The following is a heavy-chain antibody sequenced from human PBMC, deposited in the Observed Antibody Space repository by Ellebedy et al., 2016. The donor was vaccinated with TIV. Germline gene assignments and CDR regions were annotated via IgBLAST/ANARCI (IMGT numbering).Heavy chain of an antibody. V-gene: IGHV1-69*13. D-gene: IGHD3-9*01. J-gene: IGHJ4*02. CDR2: IIPIFCTA. CDR1: GYTFTSYD. Sequence: ASVKVSCKASGYTFTSYDISWVRQAPGQGLEWMGGIIPIFCTANYAQKFQGRVTITADESTSTAYMELSSLRSEDTAVYYCARDLSRIYDSDQTHPGDYWGQGTLVTVSS. CDR3: ARDLSRIYDSDQTHPGDY.